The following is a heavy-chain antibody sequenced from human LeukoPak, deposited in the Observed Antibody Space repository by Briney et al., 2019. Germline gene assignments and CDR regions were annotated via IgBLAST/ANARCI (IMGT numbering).Heavy chain of an antibody. CDR2: IYYSGST. CDR1: GGSISSSSYY. D-gene: IGHD4-23*01. CDR3: ATEGRLRWQSPSGYFDY. Sequence: SETLSLTCTVSGGSISSSSYYWGWIRQPPGKGLEWIGSIYYSGSTYYNPSLKSRVTISVDTSKNQFSLKLSSVTAADTAVYYCATEGRLRWQSPSGYFDYWGQGTLVTVSS. J-gene: IGHJ4*02. V-gene: IGHV4-39*07.